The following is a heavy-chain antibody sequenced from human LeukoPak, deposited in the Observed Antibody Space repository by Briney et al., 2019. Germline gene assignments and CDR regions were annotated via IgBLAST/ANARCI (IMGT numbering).Heavy chain of an antibody. CDR1: GDSISTSSYY. V-gene: IGHV4-39*01. J-gene: IGHJ4*02. Sequence: SETLSLTCTVSGDSISTSSYYWGWIRQYTEKGLEWIGSIYYTGSTFYNPSLKSRVTISVDTSKNQFSLKLSSVTAADTAVYYCARHYNSGWYFDYWGQGTLVTVSS. CDR2: IYYTGST. CDR3: ARHYNSGWYFDY. D-gene: IGHD6-19*01.